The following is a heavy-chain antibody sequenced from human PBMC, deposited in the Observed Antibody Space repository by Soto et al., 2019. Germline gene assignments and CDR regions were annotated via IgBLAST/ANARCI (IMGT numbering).Heavy chain of an antibody. CDR2: IKQEGSKE. D-gene: IGHD6-13*01. J-gene: IGHJ6*02. CDR1: GFTFSSYW. V-gene: IGHV3-7*01. Sequence: EVQLVESGGGLVQPGGSLRLSCVDSGFTFSSYWMSWVRQAPVKGLEWVGNIKQEGSKENYVDSVKGRFTISRDNAKNSLYLQMNSLRVEDTAVYYCARIAASGRGWDVWGQGTTVVVSS. CDR3: ARIAASGRGWDV.